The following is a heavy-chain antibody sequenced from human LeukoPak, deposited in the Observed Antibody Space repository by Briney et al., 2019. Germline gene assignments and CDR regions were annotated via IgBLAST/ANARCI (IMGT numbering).Heavy chain of an antibody. D-gene: IGHD6-19*01. J-gene: IGHJ5*02. CDR1: GYTFTGYY. CDR3: ARAYSSGWYEGVAPYNWFDP. Sequence: ASVKVSCKASGYTFTGYYMHWVRQAPGQGLEWMGRINPNSGGTNYAQKFQGRVTMTRDTSISTAYMELSRLRSDDPAVYYCARAYSSGWYEGVAPYNWFDPWGQGPLVTVSS. CDR2: INPNSGGT. V-gene: IGHV1-2*06.